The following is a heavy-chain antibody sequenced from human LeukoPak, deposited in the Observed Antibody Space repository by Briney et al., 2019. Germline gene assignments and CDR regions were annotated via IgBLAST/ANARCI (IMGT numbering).Heavy chain of an antibody. V-gene: IGHV4-59*08. Sequence: SYTLSLTCTDSGGSLSSYYWSWIRQPPAKGLAWIGYIYYIGSTNYNPSLKNRVTISVDKSKNQLSLKLSPVTAADTAVYYCASFPPRGRSGRVYFDYWGQGTLVTVSS. CDR3: ASFPPRGRSGRVYFDY. CDR1: GGSLSSYY. CDR2: IYYIGST. J-gene: IGHJ4*02. D-gene: IGHD6-19*01.